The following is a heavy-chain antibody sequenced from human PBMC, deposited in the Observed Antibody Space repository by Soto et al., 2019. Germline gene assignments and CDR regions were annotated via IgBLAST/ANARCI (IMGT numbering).Heavy chain of an antibody. CDR1: GFTFSSYW. CDR2: INPDGTTT. V-gene: IGHV3-74*01. CDR3: AGVAVGEYSFDP. D-gene: IGHD3-10*01. J-gene: IGHJ5*02. Sequence: EVQLMESGGGLVQPGESLRLSCAASGFTFSSYWMHWVRQAPGKGLVWVSRINPDGTTTTYTDPVKGRFTISRDNAENTLYLQMNSLRAEDTALYFCAGVAVGEYSFDPWGQGTLVTVSS.